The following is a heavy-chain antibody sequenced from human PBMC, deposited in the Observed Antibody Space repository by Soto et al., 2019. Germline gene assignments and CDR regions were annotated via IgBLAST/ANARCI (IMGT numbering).Heavy chain of an antibody. Sequence: GSLRLSCAASGFTFSSYWMSWVRQTPGKGLEWVANIKEDGSEKYYVDSVNGRFTISRDNAKNSLYLQMNSLRAEDTAVYYCARILRSGYSGYFFAYWGQGILVTVSS. V-gene: IGHV3-7*05. CDR1: GFTFSSYW. CDR3: ARILRSGYSGYFFAY. CDR2: IKEDGSEK. J-gene: IGHJ4*02. D-gene: IGHD5-12*01.